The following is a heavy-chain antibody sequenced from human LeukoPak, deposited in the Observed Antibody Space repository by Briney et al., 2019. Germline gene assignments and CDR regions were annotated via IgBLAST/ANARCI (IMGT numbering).Heavy chain of an antibody. CDR2: INPNSGGT. V-gene: IGHV1-2*02. D-gene: IGHD6-19*01. J-gene: IGHJ4*02. CDR1: GYTFTGYY. Sequence: EASVKVSCKASGYTFTGYYMHWVRQAPGQGPEWMGWINPNSGGTYYAQKFQGRVTMTRDTSPSTVYMELSRLRSDDTPVYYGATQATRGWHFYWGQGTLVTVSS. CDR3: ATQATRGWHFY.